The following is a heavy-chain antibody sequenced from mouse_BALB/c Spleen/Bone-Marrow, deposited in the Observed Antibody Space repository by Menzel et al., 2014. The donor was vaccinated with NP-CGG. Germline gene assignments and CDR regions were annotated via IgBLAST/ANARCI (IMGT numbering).Heavy chain of an antibody. CDR2: IRNKANGYTT. V-gene: IGHV7-3*02. CDR1: GFTFTDYY. D-gene: IGHD2-4*01. CDR3: ARDTVITTHWYFDV. J-gene: IGHJ1*01. Sequence: EVMLVESGGGLGQPGGSLRLSCATSGFTFTDYYMSWACQPPGKALEWLSFIRNKANGYTTEYSASVKGRFTISRDNSQSILYLQMNTLRAEDSATYYCARDTVITTHWYFDVWGAGTTVTVSS.